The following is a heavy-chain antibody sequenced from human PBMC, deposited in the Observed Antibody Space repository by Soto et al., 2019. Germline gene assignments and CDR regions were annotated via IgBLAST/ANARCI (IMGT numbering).Heavy chain of an antibody. CDR2: IYYSGST. D-gene: IGHD5-18*01. Sequence: PSETLSLTCTVSGGSISSSSYYWGWIRQPPGKGLEWIGSIYYSGSTYYNPSLKSRVTISVDTSKNQFSLKLSPVTAADTAVYYCARLTAMVTYYIDYWGQGTLVTVSS. CDR1: GGSISSSSYY. CDR3: ARLTAMVTYYIDY. J-gene: IGHJ4*02. V-gene: IGHV4-39*01.